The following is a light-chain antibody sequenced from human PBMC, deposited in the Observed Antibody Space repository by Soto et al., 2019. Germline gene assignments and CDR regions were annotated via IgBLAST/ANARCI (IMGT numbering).Light chain of an antibody. CDR2: DTS. J-gene: IGKJ3*01. CDR1: QSVSSSY. V-gene: IGKV3-20*01. CDR3: QQYGSSPLFT. Sequence: EIVLTQSPGTLSLSPGERATLSCRASQSVSSSYLAWYRQKPGQAPRLLIYDTSSRATGIPDRFSGSGSGTDFTLTISRLEPEDYAVYYCQQYGSSPLFTFGPGTKVDIK.